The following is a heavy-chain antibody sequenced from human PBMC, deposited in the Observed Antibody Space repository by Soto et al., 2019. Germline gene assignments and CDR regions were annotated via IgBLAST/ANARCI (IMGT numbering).Heavy chain of an antibody. CDR3: ARAGLTPLELATIY. V-gene: IGHV1-2*02. J-gene: IGHJ4*02. Sequence: ASVKVSCKASRYTFTDYYVHWVRQSPGQGLEWMGWINANSGVTKFPQKFQGRAIMTRDTSISTVYMELSRLTSDDTAVYYCARAGLTPLELATIYWGQGTQVTVSS. CDR2: INANSGVT. CDR1: RYTFTDYY. D-gene: IGHD5-12*01.